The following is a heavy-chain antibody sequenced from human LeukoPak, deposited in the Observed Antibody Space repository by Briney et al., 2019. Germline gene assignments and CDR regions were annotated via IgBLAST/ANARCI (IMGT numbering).Heavy chain of an antibody. V-gene: IGHV1-3*01. D-gene: IGHD3-10*01. J-gene: IGHJ4*02. CDR1: GGTFSSYA. CDR3: ASDLLWFGELFLDY. CDR2: INAGNGNT. Sequence: EASVKVSCKASGGTFSSYAISWVRQAPGQRLEWMGWINAGNGNTKYSQKFQGRVTITRDTSASTAYMELSSLRSGDTAVYYCASDLLWFGELFLDYWGQGTLVTVSS.